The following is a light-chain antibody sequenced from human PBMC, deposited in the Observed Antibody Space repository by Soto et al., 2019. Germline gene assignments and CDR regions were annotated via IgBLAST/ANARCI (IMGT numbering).Light chain of an antibody. CDR3: QQYNNWPPHT. Sequence: EIEMTQSPATLSVSPGERATLSCRASQSVSSNLAWYQQKPGQAPRLLISGASTRATGIPARFSGSGSGAEFTPTISSLQSEDFAVYYCQQYNNWPPHTFGQGTKLEIK. CDR1: QSVSSN. CDR2: GAS. J-gene: IGKJ2*01. V-gene: IGKV3-15*01.